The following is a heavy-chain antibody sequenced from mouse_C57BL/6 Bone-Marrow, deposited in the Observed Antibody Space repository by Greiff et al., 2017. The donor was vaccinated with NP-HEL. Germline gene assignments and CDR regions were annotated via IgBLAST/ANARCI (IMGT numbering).Heavy chain of an antibody. CDR3: ARPTMITTCMDY. D-gene: IGHD2-4*01. CDR1: GYTFTDYY. Sequence: VQLQQSGPELVKPGASVKISCKASGYTFTDYYMNWVKQSHGKSLEWIGDINPNNGGTSYNQKFKGKATLTVDKSSSTAYMELRSLTSEDSAVYYCARPTMITTCMDYWGQGTSVTVSS. J-gene: IGHJ4*01. V-gene: IGHV1-26*01. CDR2: INPNNGGT.